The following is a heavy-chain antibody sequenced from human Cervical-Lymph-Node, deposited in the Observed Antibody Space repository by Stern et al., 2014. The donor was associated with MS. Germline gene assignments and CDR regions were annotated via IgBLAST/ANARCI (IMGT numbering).Heavy chain of an antibody. CDR2: INSDGSSS. CDR3: ARGGEHYSYYYAMDV. V-gene: IGHV3-74*01. CDR1: GFTFSRYW. Sequence: EVQLVESGGGLVQPGGSLRLSCAASGFTFSRYWMHWVRQVPGKGPVWVSRINSDGSSSDYVASVKSRFTISRDNAKSTVYLDMNSLRVEDTAMYFCARGGEHYSYYYAMDVWGQGTTVTVSS. D-gene: IGHD5-12*01. J-gene: IGHJ6*02.